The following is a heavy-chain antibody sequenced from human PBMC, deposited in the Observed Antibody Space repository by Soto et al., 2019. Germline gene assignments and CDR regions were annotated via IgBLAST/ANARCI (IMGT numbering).Heavy chain of an antibody. V-gene: IGHV1-69*08. J-gene: IGHJ4*02. CDR1: GGTFSSYT. Sequence: QVQLVQSGAEVKKPGSSVKVSCKASGGTFSSYTISWVRQAPGQGLEWMGRIIPILGIANYAQKFQGRVTITXXKXTIXDNRKLSSLRSEDTAVYYCAKDNYDSSGYLHYFDYWGQGTLVTVSS. CDR2: IIPILGIA. CDR3: AKDNYDSSGYLHYFDY. D-gene: IGHD3-22*01.